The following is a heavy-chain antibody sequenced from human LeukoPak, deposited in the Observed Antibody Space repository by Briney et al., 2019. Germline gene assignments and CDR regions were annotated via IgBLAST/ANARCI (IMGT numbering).Heavy chain of an antibody. D-gene: IGHD7-27*01. Sequence: SETLSLTCAVYGGSFSGYYWSWIRQPPGKGLEWIGEINHSGSTNYNPSLKSRVTISVGTSKNQFSLKLSSVTAADTAVYYCARARLGSLVSFDYWGQGTLVTVSS. CDR1: GGSFSGYY. CDR2: INHSGST. J-gene: IGHJ4*02. V-gene: IGHV4-34*01. CDR3: ARARLGSLVSFDY.